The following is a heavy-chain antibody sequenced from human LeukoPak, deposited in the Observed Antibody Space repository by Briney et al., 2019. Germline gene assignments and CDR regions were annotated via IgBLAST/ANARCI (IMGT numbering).Heavy chain of an antibody. V-gene: IGHV3-7*05. D-gene: IGHD1-26*01. CDR2: INQDESEK. J-gene: IGHJ4*02. CDR3: ARGGSFHGY. CDR1: GFTFSDYW. Sequence: GGSLRLSCAASGFTFSDYWMSWVRQAPGKGLEWVANINQDESEKYYVDSVMGRFTISRDNANNSLYLQMNSLRAEDTAVYYCARGGSFHGYWGQGTLVTVSS.